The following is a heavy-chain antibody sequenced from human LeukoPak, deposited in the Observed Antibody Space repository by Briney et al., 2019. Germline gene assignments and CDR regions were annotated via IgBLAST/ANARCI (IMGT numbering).Heavy chain of an antibody. D-gene: IGHD1-1*01. Sequence: ASVKVSCKASGYTFTSYGISWVRQAPGQGLEWMGWISAYNGNTNYAQKLQGRVTMTTDTSTSTAYMELRSLRSDDTAVYYCARQLERLAWLGFDYWGQGTLVTVSS. CDR3: ARQLERLAWLGFDY. J-gene: IGHJ4*02. CDR2: ISAYNGNT. CDR1: GYTFTSYG. V-gene: IGHV1-18*04.